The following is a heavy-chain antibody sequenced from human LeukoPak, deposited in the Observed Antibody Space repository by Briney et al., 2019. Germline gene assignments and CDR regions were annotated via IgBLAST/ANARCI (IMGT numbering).Heavy chain of an antibody. J-gene: IGHJ4*02. D-gene: IGHD3-22*01. Sequence: GGSLRLSCEASGFTFSDYSMNWVRQAPGEGLEWLSYITSTSDTIYYADSVKGRFTSSRDNAKNSVYLQMNSLRAEDTAVYYCARSSGYPFFDYWGQGILVTVSS. CDR1: GFTFSDYS. CDR3: ARSSGYPFFDY. V-gene: IGHV3-48*01. CDR2: ITSTSDTI.